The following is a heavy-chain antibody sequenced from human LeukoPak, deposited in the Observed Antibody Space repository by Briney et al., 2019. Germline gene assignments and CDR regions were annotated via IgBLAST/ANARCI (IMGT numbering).Heavy chain of an antibody. CDR2: MNPNSGNT. CDR3: ARGPPCGGDCYSGDY. D-gene: IGHD2-21*01. Sequence: ASVKVSCKASGYTFTSYDINWVRPATGQGLEWMGWMNPNSGNTGYAQKFQGRVTMTRNTSISTAYMELSSLRSEDTAVYYCARGPPCGGDCYSGDYWGQGTLVTVSS. CDR1: GYTFTSYD. J-gene: IGHJ4*02. V-gene: IGHV1-8*01.